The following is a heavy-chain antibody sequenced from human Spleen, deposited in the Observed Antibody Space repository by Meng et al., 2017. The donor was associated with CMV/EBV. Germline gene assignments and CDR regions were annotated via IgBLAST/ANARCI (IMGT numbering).Heavy chain of an antibody. CDR1: EYNFASYG. J-gene: IGHJ5*02. Sequence: ASVKVSCKASEYNFASYGITWVRQAPGQGLEWLGWINTYNGDTNYARKLQGRVTMTTDTSTTTAYMELRSLRSDDTAVYYCARDLEYCGSTTCYEDCFDPWGQGTLVTVSS. CDR2: INTYNGDT. D-gene: IGHD2-2*01. CDR3: ARDLEYCGSTTCYEDCFDP. V-gene: IGHV1-18*01.